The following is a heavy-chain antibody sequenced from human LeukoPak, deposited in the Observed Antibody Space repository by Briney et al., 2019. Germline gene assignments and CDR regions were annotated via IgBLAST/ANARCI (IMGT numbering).Heavy chain of an antibody. D-gene: IGHD6-6*01. Sequence: PGRSLRLSCAASGFTFSSYAMHWVRQAPGKGLEWVAVISYDGSNKYYADSVKGRFTISRDNSKNTLYLQMNSLRAEDTAMYYCAREYSSSSDYWGQGTLVTVSS. CDR3: AREYSSSSDY. CDR2: ISYDGSNK. J-gene: IGHJ4*02. CDR1: GFTFSSYA. V-gene: IGHV3-30-3*01.